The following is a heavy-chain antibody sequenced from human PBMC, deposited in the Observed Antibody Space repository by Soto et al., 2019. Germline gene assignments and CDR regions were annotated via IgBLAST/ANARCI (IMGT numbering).Heavy chain of an antibody. Sequence: EVQLVESGGGLVQPGGSLRLSCADFGFTFSNYWMSWVRQAPVKGLEWVGNIKQDGSEKNYVDSVKGRFTISIDNAKNSLYLQMNSLRAEDTAVYYCARIASAGRGWDVWGQGTTVVVSS. J-gene: IGHJ6*02. CDR2: IKQDGSEK. CDR3: ARIASAGRGWDV. CDR1: GFTFSNYW. V-gene: IGHV3-7*01. D-gene: IGHD6-13*01.